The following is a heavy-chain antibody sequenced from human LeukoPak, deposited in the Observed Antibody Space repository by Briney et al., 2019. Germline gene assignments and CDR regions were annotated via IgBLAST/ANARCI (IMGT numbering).Heavy chain of an antibody. Sequence: PGRSLRLSCAASGFTFSSYAMHWVRQAPGKGLEWVAVISYDGSNKYYADSVKGRFTISRDNSKNTLYLQMNSLRAEDTAVYYCARVAVAGIEYYYYGMDVWSQGTTVTVSS. CDR1: GFTFSSYA. CDR2: ISYDGSNK. V-gene: IGHV3-30*04. CDR3: ARVAVAGIEYYYYGMDV. D-gene: IGHD6-19*01. J-gene: IGHJ6*02.